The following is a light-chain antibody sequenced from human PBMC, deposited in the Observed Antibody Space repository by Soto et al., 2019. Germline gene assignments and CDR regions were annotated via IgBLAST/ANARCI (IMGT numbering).Light chain of an antibody. CDR2: DVK. Sequence: QSALTQPASVSGSPGQSIAISCTGTSSDVGAYDYVSWYQQHPGKAPKLMIYDVKYRPSGVSNRFSGSKSGNTASLTISGLQAADEADYYCSSYNSSSTVIFGGGTQLTVL. CDR3: SSYNSSSTVI. V-gene: IGLV2-14*01. J-gene: IGLJ2*01. CDR1: SSDVGAYDY.